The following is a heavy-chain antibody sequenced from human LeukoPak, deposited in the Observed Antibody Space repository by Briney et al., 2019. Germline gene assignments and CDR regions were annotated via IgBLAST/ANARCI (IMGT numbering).Heavy chain of an antibody. CDR3: AKGLKTVRGYCSGGSCRDY. V-gene: IGHV3-23*01. J-gene: IGHJ4*02. CDR1: GFTFSSYA. D-gene: IGHD2-15*01. Sequence: GGSLRLSCAASGFTFSSYAMSWVRQAPGKGLEWVSAISGSGGSTYYADSVKGRFTISRDNSKNTLYLQMNSLRAEDTAVYYCAKGLKTVRGYCSGGSCRDYWGQGTLVTVYS. CDR2: ISGSGGST.